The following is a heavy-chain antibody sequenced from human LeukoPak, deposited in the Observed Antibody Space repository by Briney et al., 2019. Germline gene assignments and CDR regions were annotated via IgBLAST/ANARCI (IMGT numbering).Heavy chain of an antibody. CDR2: ISSGGGFT. J-gene: IGHJ4*02. D-gene: IGHD2-8*01. Sequence: GGSLRLSCAASGFTFGTYAMSWVRQAPGKGLEWVSTISSGGGFTYYSDSVKGRFTISRDSPKNTLCLQMNSLRAEDTAVYYCAKDLRIRAGVPDYWGQGTLVTVSS. CDR3: AKDLRIRAGVPDY. V-gene: IGHV3-23*01. CDR1: GFTFGTYA.